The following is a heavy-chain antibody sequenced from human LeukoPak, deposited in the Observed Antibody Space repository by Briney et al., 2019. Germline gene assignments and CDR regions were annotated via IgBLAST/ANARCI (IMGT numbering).Heavy chain of an antibody. Sequence: SETLSLTCTVSGGSISSGGYYWSWIRQHPGKGLEWLGYIYYSGSTYYNPSLKSRVTISVDTSKNQFSLKLSSVTAADTAVYYCASGLWSGYYVGGFDPWGQGTLVTVSS. V-gene: IGHV4-31*03. D-gene: IGHD3-3*01. CDR2: IYYSGST. CDR3: ASGLWSGYYVGGFDP. J-gene: IGHJ5*02. CDR1: GGSISSGGYY.